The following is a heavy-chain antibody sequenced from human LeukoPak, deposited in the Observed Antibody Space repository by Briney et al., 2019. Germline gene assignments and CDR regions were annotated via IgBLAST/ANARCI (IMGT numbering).Heavy chain of an antibody. D-gene: IGHD3-22*01. CDR1: GFTFSSYW. CDR2: INSDGSST. V-gene: IGHV3-74*01. Sequence: PGGSLRLSCAASGFTFSSYWMHWVRQAPGKGLVWVSRINSDGSSTTYADSVKGRFTISRDNAKNTRYLQMNSLRAEDTAVYYCARDRGGYYDSSGYLDYWGQGTLVTVSS. CDR3: ARDRGGYYDSSGYLDY. J-gene: IGHJ4*02.